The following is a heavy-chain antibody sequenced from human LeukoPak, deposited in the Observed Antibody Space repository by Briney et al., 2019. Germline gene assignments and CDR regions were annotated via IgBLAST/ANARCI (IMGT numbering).Heavy chain of an antibody. J-gene: IGHJ4*02. D-gene: IGHD6-19*01. V-gene: IGHV6-1*01. CDR1: GDSVSSKNGA. Sequence: PSQTLSLTCVVSGDSVSSKNGAWNWIRQSPSRGLEWLGRTYYRSKWYNDYAESMEGRMTISQDTSKNQYSLHLNSVTPDDTAVYYCARDLGTTGWHTFDYWGQGTLVTVSS. CDR3: ARDLGTTGWHTFDY. CDR2: TYYRSKWYN.